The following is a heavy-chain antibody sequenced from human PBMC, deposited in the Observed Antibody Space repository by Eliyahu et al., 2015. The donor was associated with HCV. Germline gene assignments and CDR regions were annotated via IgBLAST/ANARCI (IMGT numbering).Heavy chain of an antibody. CDR1: GGSFSGYY. V-gene: IGHV4-34*01. CDR2: INHSGST. D-gene: IGHD2-15*01. CDR3: ARGPNCSGGSCYYYYGMDV. Sequence: QVQLQQWGAGLLKPSETLSLTCAVYGGSFSGYYWSWIRQPPGKGLEWXGGINHSGSTNYNPSLKSRVTISVDTSKNQFSLKLSSVTAADTAVYYCARGPNCSGGSCYYYYGMDVWGQGTTVTVSS. J-gene: IGHJ6*02.